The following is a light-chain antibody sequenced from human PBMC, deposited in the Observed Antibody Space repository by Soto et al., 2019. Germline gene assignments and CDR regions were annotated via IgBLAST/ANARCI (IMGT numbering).Light chain of an antibody. J-gene: IGKJ4*01. CDR1: QSISSW. CDR2: TAS. Sequence: DIQMTQSPSTLSASVGDRVTITCRASQSISSWLAWYQQKPGKAPKLLIYTASSLESGVPSRFSGSGSGTEFTLTISRLQPDDFATYYCQQYNSYPLTFGGVTKVEIK. V-gene: IGKV1-5*03. CDR3: QQYNSYPLT.